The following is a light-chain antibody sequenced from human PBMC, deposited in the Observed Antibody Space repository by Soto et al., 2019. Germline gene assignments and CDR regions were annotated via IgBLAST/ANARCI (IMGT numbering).Light chain of an antibody. CDR3: GAYHGSGSNYVV. CDR1: SGYSNYK. V-gene: IGLV9-49*03. J-gene: IGLJ2*01. CDR2: VGTGGIVG. Sequence: QSVLTQPPSASASLGASVTLTCTLSSGYSNYKVDWYQQRPGKGPRFVMRVGTGGIVGSKGDGIPDRFSVLGSGLKRYLTIKNVQEEDESEYHCGAYHGSGSNYVVFGGGTKLTVL.